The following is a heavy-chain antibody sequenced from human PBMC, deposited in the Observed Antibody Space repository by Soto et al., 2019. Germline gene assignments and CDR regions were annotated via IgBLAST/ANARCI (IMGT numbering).Heavy chain of an antibody. CDR3: GASSGWYHAFDI. J-gene: IGHJ3*02. CDR1: GFTFSSYA. Sequence: EVQLLESGGGLVQPGGSLRLSCAASGFTFSSYAMSWVRQAPGKGLEWVSAISGSGGSTYYADSVKGRFTISRDNSKNTLYLQMSSLRAEDTAVYYCGASSGWYHAFDIWGQGTMVTVSS. V-gene: IGHV3-23*01. CDR2: ISGSGGST. D-gene: IGHD6-19*01.